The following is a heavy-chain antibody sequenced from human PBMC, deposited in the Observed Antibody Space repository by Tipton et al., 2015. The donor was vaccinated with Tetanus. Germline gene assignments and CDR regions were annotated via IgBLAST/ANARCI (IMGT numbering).Heavy chain of an antibody. CDR2: IYYSGST. Sequence: TLSLTCTVSGGSISSGGYYWSWIRQHPGKGLEWIGYIYYSGSTYYNPSLKSRVTISVDTSKNQFSLKLSSVTAADTAVYYCARDGYSWFGEFSYGMDVWGQGTTVTVSS. D-gene: IGHD3-10*01. V-gene: IGHV4-31*03. CDR1: GGSISSGGYY. CDR3: ARDGYSWFGEFSYGMDV. J-gene: IGHJ6*02.